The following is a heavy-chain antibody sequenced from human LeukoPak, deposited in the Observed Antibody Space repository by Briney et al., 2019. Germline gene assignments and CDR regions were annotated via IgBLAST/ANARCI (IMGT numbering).Heavy chain of an antibody. CDR3: ARESTDAYDILTGYPHLDAFDI. D-gene: IGHD3-9*01. V-gene: IGHV4-39*07. CDR1: GGSISSSSYY. CDR2: IYYSGST. Sequence: PSETLSLTCTVSGGSISSSSYYWGWIRQPPGKGLEWIGSIYYSGSTYYNPSLKSRVTISVDTSKNQFSLKLSSVTAADTAVYYCARESTDAYDILTGYPHLDAFDIWGQGTMVTVSS. J-gene: IGHJ3*02.